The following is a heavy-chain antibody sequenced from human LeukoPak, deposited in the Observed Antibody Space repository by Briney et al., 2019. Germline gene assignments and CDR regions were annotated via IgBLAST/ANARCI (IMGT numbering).Heavy chain of an antibody. CDR3: ARDPDLRRGYGGEGY. Sequence: GGSLRLSCAASGFTVSSNYMSWVRQAPGKGLEWVSVIYSGGSTDYADSVKGRFTISRDTSKNSLYLLMNTLRAEDTAVYYCARDPDLRRGYGGEGYWGQGTLVTVSS. J-gene: IGHJ4*02. D-gene: IGHD4-23*01. CDR1: GFTVSSNY. CDR2: IYSGGST. V-gene: IGHV3-53*01.